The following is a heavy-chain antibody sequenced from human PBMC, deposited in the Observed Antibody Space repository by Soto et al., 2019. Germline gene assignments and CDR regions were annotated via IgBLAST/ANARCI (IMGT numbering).Heavy chain of an antibody. J-gene: IGHJ4*02. CDR1: GASFSGYY. Sequence: QQQQWGAGLLKPSETLSLSCAVYGASFSGYYWNWIRQPPGKGLEWIGEINQSGSINYSPSLKTRVTISVDTSKKQFSLRVSSVTAADTAVYYCARRFSGTGRYFDYWGQGALVTVSS. D-gene: IGHD1-1*01. CDR3: ARRFSGTGRYFDY. CDR2: INQSGSI. V-gene: IGHV4-34*02.